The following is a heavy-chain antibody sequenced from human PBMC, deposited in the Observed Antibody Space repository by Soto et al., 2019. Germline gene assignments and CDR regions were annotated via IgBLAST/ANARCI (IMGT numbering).Heavy chain of an antibody. D-gene: IGHD2-15*01. Sequence: GGSLRLSCAASGFTFSSYWMSWVRQAPGKGLEWVANIKQDGSEKYYVDSVKGRFTISRDNAKNSLYLQMNSLRAEDTAVYYCARDLAGYCSGGSCKTNWGQGTLVTVSS. J-gene: IGHJ4*02. CDR1: GFTFSSYW. CDR2: IKQDGSEK. CDR3: ARDLAGYCSGGSCKTN. V-gene: IGHV3-7*01.